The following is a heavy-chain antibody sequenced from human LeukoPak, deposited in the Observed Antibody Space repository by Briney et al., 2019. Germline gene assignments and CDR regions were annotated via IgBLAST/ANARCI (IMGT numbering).Heavy chain of an antibody. CDR1: GFTVSSNY. Sequence: GGSLRLSCAASGFTVSSNYMSWVRQAPGKGLEWDSVIYSGGSTYYADSVKGRFTISRDNSKNTLYLQMNSLRAEDTAVYYCARGGNKIVATNSFDYWGQGTLVTVSS. V-gene: IGHV3-53*01. J-gene: IGHJ4*02. CDR3: ARGGNKIVATNSFDY. D-gene: IGHD5-12*01. CDR2: IYSGGST.